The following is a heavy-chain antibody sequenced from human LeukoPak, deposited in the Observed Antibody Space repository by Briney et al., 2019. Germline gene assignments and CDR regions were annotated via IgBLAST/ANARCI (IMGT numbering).Heavy chain of an antibody. CDR3: ARDTVTTIPSPSSDY. Sequence: ASVKVSCKASGYTFTGYYMHWVRQARGQGREWVGRINPNSCGTNYAQKFQGRVTMTRDTSISTAYIELSTLRSDDTAVYYCARDTVTTIPSPSSDYWGQGTLVTASS. D-gene: IGHD4-17*01. CDR1: GYTFTGYY. CDR2: INPNSCGT. V-gene: IGHV1-2*06. J-gene: IGHJ4*02.